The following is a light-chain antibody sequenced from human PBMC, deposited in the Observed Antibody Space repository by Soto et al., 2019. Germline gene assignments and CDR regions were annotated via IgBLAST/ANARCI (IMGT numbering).Light chain of an antibody. CDR1: QSVSSS. Sequence: EIVLTQSPATLSLSPGERATLSCRASQSVSSSLAWYQQKPGQAPRLLIYDASNRATGIPARFSGSGSGTDVTLTTNSLQSEDFAVYYCQPYNDWPLTFGEGTKGDIK. J-gene: IGKJ4*01. CDR3: QPYNDWPLT. CDR2: DAS. V-gene: IGKV3-11*01.